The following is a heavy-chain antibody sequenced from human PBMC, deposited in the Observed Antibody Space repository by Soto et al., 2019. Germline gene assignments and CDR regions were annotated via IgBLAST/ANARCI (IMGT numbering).Heavy chain of an antibody. CDR2: ISSTGST. V-gene: IGHV4-59*01. CDR1: GGSIRGYY. D-gene: IGHD6-19*01. Sequence: SETLSLTCTVSGGSIRGYYWSWIRQPPGKGLEWVGFISSTGSTNYNPSLKSRVTMSVDTSKNQFSVRLRSVTAADTSVYYCARAGQDSSGWYGLDSWGQGTLVTVSS. CDR3: ARAGQDSSGWYGLDS. J-gene: IGHJ4*02.